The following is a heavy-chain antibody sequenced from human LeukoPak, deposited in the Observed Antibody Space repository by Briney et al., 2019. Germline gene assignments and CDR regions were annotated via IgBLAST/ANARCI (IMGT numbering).Heavy chain of an antibody. CDR2: IYTSGST. CDR1: GGSLSSYY. J-gene: IGHJ5*02. Sequence: PSETLSLTCTVSGGSLSSYYWSWVRQPAGKGPEWIGRIYTSGSTNYNPSLKSRVTMSVDTSKNQFPLKLSSVTAADTAVYYCARMGEGWFDPWGQGTLVTVSS. D-gene: IGHD3-16*01. CDR3: ARMGEGWFDP. V-gene: IGHV4-4*07.